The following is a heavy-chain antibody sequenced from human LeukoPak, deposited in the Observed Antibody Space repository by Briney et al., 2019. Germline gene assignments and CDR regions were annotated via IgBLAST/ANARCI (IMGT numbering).Heavy chain of an antibody. Sequence: GSLRLSCAVSGFTVSTNYMSWVRQAPGKGLEWVSAISGSGGSTYYADSVKGRFTISRDNSKNTLYLQMNSLRAEDTAVYYCAKDRRVAALSAFDYWGQGTLVTVSS. D-gene: IGHD6-19*01. CDR1: GFTVSTNY. J-gene: IGHJ4*02. V-gene: IGHV3-23*01. CDR3: AKDRRVAALSAFDY. CDR2: ISGSGGST.